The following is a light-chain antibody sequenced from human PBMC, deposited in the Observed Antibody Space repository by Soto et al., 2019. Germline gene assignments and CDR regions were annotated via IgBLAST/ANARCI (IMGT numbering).Light chain of an antibody. CDR1: QGISSW. J-gene: IGKJ1*01. V-gene: IGKV1-5*03. CDR3: QQHNSYPWT. CDR2: KAS. Sequence: DLQMTQSPSTLSASVGDRVTITCRASQGISSWLAWYQQKPGKAPKLLIYKASSLETGVPSRFSGSGSGTEFTLTISSLQPDDFATYYCQQHNSYPWTFGQGTKVEIK.